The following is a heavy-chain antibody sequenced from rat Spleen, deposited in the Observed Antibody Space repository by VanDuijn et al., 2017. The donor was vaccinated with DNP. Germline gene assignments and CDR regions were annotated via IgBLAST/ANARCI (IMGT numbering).Heavy chain of an antibody. J-gene: IGHJ2*01. V-gene: IGHV5-7*01. D-gene: IGHD1-10*01. Sequence: EVQLVESGGDLVQPGRSLKFSCAASGFSFSHYNMAWVRQAPKTGLEWVATISYDGTNIYYRDSVKGRFTISRDNTKSTLYLQMDSLRSEDTATYYCARHGGTTSYFDYWGQGVMVTVSS. CDR1: GFSFSHYN. CDR2: ISYDGTNI. CDR3: ARHGGTTSYFDY.